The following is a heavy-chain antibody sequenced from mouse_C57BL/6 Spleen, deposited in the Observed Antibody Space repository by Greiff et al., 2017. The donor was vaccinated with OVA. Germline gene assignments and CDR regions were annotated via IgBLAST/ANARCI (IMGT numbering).Heavy chain of an antibody. CDR3: AHGNPYAMDY. CDR2: IHPNSGST. Sequence: QVQLKQPGAELVKPGASVKLSCKASGYTFTSYWMHWVKQRPGQGLEWIGMIHPNSGSTNYNEKFKSKATLTVDKSSSTAYMQLSSLTSEDSAVYYCAHGNPYAMDYWGQGTSVTVSS. CDR1: GYTFTSYW. J-gene: IGHJ4*01. D-gene: IGHD2-1*01. V-gene: IGHV1-64*01.